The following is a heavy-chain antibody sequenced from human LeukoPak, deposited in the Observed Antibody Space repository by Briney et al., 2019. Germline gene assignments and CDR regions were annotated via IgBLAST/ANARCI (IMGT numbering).Heavy chain of an antibody. D-gene: IGHD3-10*01. J-gene: IGHJ4*02. CDR1: GYTFTSYD. CDR2: MNPDSGNT. CDR3: ARGLDPYYYGSGSYYPGDY. Sequence: VASVKVSCKASGYTFTSYDINWVRQATGQGLEWMGWMNPDSGNTGYAQKFQGRVTMTRNTSISTAYMELSSLRSEDTAVYYCARGLDPYYYGSGSYYPGDYWGQGTLVTVSS. V-gene: IGHV1-8*01.